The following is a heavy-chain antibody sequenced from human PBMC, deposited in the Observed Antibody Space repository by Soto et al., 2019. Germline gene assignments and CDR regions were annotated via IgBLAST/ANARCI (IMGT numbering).Heavy chain of an antibody. V-gene: IGHV4-38-2*02. CDR2: IYHSGST. Sequence: PGKGLEWIGSIYHSGSTYYNPSLKSRVTISVDTSKNQFSLKLSSVTAADTAVYYCKTEDGIRDTVQVSAFLLNRSSDL. D-gene: IGHD2-15*01. J-gene: IGHJ2*01. CDR3: KTEDGIRDTVQVSAFLLNRSSDL.